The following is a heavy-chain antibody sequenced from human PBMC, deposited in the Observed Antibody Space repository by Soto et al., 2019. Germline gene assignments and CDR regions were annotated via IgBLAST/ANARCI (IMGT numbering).Heavy chain of an antibody. CDR3: ARDNDRLQLGGNYYYILDV. V-gene: IGHV1-69*12. Sequence: QVQLVQSGAEMKEPGSSVKVSCKTSGGTFSSSAISWLRQAPGQGLEWMGGIIPLFRTPDYAQKFQGRVTIAADESTSTAYMELSSLRSDDTPVYYCARDNDRLQLGGNYYYILDVWGQGTTITVSS. J-gene: IGHJ6*02. CDR2: IIPLFRTP. D-gene: IGHD4-4*01. CDR1: GGTFSSSA.